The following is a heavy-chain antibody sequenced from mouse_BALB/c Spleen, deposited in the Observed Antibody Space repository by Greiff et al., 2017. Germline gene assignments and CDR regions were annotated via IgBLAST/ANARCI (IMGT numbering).Heavy chain of an antibody. CDR1: GYTFNDYC. Sequence: VQLQQPGAELVMPGASVKMSCKASGYTFNDYCMHWVKQRPGQGLEWIGAIDPSDSYTGYDQKFKDKATLTADKSSNTAYMQLSSPTSEDSAVYYCTAPSTMTSSFDYWGQGTTVTVSA. CDR2: IDPSDSYT. D-gene: IGHD2-4*01. V-gene: IGHV1-69*01. J-gene: IGHJ2*01. CDR3: TAPSTMTSSFDY.